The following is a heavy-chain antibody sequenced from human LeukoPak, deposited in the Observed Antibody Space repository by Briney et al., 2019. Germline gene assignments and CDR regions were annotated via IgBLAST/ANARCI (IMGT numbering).Heavy chain of an antibody. CDR3: ARDPYSSGWYDY. D-gene: IGHD6-19*01. V-gene: IGHV3-33*01. J-gene: IGHJ4*02. CDR2: IWYDGSNK. Sequence: GGSLRLSCAASGFTFSSYGMHWVRQAPGKGLEWVAVIWYDGSNKYYADSVKGRSTISRDNSKNTLYLQMNSLRAEDTAVYYCARDPYSSGWYDYWGQGTLVTVSS. CDR1: GFTFSSYG.